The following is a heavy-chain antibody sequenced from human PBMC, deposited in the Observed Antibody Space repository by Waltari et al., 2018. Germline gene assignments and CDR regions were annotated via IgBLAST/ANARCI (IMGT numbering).Heavy chain of an antibody. Sequence: QVQLQESGPGLVKPSQTLSLTCTVSGGSISSGSYYWSWIRQPAGKGLEWIGRIYTSEDNKYNPSLKSGVSISVGRSKNQFSLKLSSVTAADTAVYYGARGSGYSGYDRGGIFDYWGQGTLVTVSS. CDR3: ARGSGYSGYDRGGIFDY. CDR1: GGSISSGSYY. V-gene: IGHV4-61*02. D-gene: IGHD5-12*01. CDR2: IYTSEDN. J-gene: IGHJ4*02.